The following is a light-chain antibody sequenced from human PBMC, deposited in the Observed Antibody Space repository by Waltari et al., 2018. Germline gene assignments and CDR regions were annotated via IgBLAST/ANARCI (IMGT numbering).Light chain of an antibody. Sequence: DILMTQSLESLARSLGEWATINCKSIQSVLHSSNNKNYFAWYQQKPGQPPKLLIYWASTRKSGVPDRFSGSGSGTDFTLTISSLQAEDVAVYYCQQFQSHLRTFGQGTKVEIK. CDR3: QQFQSHLRT. V-gene: IGKV4-1*01. J-gene: IGKJ1*01. CDR2: WAS. CDR1: QSVLHSSNNKNY.